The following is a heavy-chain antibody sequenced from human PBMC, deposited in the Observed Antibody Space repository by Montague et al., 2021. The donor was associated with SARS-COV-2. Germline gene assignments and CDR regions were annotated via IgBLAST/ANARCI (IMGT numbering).Heavy chain of an antibody. CDR3: ARHRDNLGSFNWFAP. J-gene: IGHJ5*02. D-gene: IGHD3-16*01. CDR1: AGAIRDTDYF. V-gene: IGHV4-39*01. Sequence: SETLSLTCTVSAGAIRDTDYFWGWIRQPPGKGLEWIGSIYYSGTTYHNPSLKSRVTISVDTSKNQFSLKLSSVTAADTAVYFCARHRDNLGSFNWFAPWGQGTLVTVSS. CDR2: IYYSGTT.